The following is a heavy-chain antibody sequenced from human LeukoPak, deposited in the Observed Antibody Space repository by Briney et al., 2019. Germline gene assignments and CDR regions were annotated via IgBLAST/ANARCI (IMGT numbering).Heavy chain of an antibody. CDR2: ISYDGSNK. CDR1: GLTFSSYG. Sequence: PGGSLRLSCAASGLTFSSYGMHWVRQAPGKGLEWVAVISYDGSNKYYADSVKGRFTISRDNSKNTLYLQMNSLRAEDTAVYYCANDPTTGGGYRLDYWGQGTLVTVSS. J-gene: IGHJ4*02. CDR3: ANDPTTGGGYRLDY. V-gene: IGHV3-30*18. D-gene: IGHD6-13*01.